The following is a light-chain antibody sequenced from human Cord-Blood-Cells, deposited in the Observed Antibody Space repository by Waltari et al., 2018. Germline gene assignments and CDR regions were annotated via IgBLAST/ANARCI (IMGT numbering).Light chain of an antibody. Sequence: QSALTQPASVPGSPGQSIAISRTGTSSDVGSYNYVSWFQQHPGKDPKLMTYDVSKRPSGVSNRFSGSKSGNPASLTISGLQAEDEADYYCSSYTSSSTRVFGGGTKLTVL. CDR3: SSYTSSSTRV. J-gene: IGLJ3*02. V-gene: IGLV2-14*01. CDR1: SSDVGSYNY. CDR2: DVS.